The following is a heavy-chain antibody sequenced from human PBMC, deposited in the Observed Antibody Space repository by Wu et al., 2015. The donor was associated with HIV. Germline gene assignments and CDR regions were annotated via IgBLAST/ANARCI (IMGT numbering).Heavy chain of an antibody. CDR1: GDTFSTSA. Sequence: QVHLVQSGAEVKKPRSSVKVSCKASGDTFSTSAFTRVRQTPGQGLQWMGGIIPLYGKGNYARRFQDKVTITADESTNTVYMELRSLKSEDTAIYYCGTGEEEAAALEYWGQGNPGHRL. V-gene: IGHV1-69*12. J-gene: IGHJ4*02. CDR2: IIPLYGKG. D-gene: IGHD2-2*01. CDR3: GTGEEEAAALEY.